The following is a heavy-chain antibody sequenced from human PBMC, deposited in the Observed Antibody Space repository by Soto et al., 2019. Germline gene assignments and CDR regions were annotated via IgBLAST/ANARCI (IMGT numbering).Heavy chain of an antibody. CDR2: ISGSGGST. V-gene: IGHV3-23*01. CDR1: GFTFSSYA. J-gene: IGHJ6*02. Sequence: GGSLRLSCAASGFTFSSYAMSWVRQAPGKGLEWVSAISGSGGSTYYADSVKGRFTISRDNSKNTLYLQMNSLRAEDTAVYYCAKGAGYDSSGYSYYYGMDVWGQGTTVTVSS. CDR3: AKGAGYDSSGYSYYYGMDV. D-gene: IGHD3-22*01.